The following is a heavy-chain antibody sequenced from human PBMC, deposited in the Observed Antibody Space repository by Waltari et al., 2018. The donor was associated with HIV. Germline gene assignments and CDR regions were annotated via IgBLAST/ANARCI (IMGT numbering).Heavy chain of an antibody. CDR1: GVSISSPTYH. J-gene: IGHJ4*01. Sequence: QLQLQESGPGLVTPSETLSLTCTVSGVSISSPTYHWGWIRQPPGKGLEWIGNVYQSGITYYSPSLKSRVTISLDPPKNQFSLKVTSVAAADTAVYYCARLPKARGVAVDFWGHGTLVTVSS. CDR2: VYQSGIT. D-gene: IGHD3-10*01. V-gene: IGHV4-39*01. CDR3: ARLPKARGVAVDF.